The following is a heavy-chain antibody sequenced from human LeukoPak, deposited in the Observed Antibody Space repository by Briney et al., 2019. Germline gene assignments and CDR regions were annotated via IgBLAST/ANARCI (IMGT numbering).Heavy chain of an antibody. D-gene: IGHD2-8*01. J-gene: IGHJ5*02. V-gene: IGHV1-18*01. CDR3: ARDNGGYLGNWFDP. CDR2: ISTYNGNT. Sequence: GASVKVSCKASGYTFTNYGISWVRQAPGQGLEWMGWISTYNGNTSYAQKLQGRVTMTTDTSTSTAYMELRSLRSDDTAVYYCARDNGGYLGNWFDPWGQGTLVTVSS. CDR1: GYTFTNYG.